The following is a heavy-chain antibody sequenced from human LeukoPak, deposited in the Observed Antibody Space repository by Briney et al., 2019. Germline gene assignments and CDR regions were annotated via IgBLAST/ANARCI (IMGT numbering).Heavy chain of an antibody. V-gene: IGHV3-33*01. D-gene: IGHD3-3*01. J-gene: IGHJ4*02. CDR3: ARDNDFWSGYFPPFGY. CDR1: GFTFSSYG. CDR2: IWYDGSNK. Sequence: GGSLRLSCAASGFTFSSYGMHWVRQAPGKGLEWVAVIWYDGSNKYYADSVKGRFTISRDNSKNTLYLQMNSLRAEDTAVYYCARDNDFWSGYFPPFGYWGQGTLVTVSS.